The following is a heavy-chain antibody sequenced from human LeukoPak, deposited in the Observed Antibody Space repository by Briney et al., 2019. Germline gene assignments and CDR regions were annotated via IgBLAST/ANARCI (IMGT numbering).Heavy chain of an antibody. D-gene: IGHD3-22*01. V-gene: IGHV1-2*02. Sequence: GASVKVSCKASGYTFTGYYMHWVRQAPGQGLEWMGWINPNSGGTNYAQKFQGRVTMTRDTSISTAYMELSRLRSDDTAVYYCARVTSKQRNYYYDSSGYGYDPWGQGTLVTVSS. J-gene: IGHJ5*02. CDR3: ARVTSKQRNYYYDSSGYGYDP. CDR1: GYTFTGYY. CDR2: INPNSGGT.